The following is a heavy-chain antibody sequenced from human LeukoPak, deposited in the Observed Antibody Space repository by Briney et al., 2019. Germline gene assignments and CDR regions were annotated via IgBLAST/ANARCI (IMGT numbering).Heavy chain of an antibody. V-gene: IGHV1-58*02. Sequence: SVKVSCKASGFTFTSSAMQWVRQARGQRLEWIGWIVVGSGNTNYAQKFQERVTITRDMSTSTAYMELSSLRSEDTAVYYCAAPKEGFDAFDIWGQGTMVTVSS. J-gene: IGHJ3*02. CDR3: AAPKEGFDAFDI. CDR1: GFTFTSSA. CDR2: IVVGSGNT.